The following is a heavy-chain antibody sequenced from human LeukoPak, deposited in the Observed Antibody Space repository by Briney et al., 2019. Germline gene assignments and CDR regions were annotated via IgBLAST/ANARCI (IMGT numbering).Heavy chain of an antibody. Sequence: ASVKVSCKASGYTFTSYDINWVRQATGQGLEWMGWMNPNSGNTGYAQKFQGRVTIIRNTSISTAYMELSSLRSEDTAVYYCARALLGRYYMDVWGKGTTVTVSS. J-gene: IGHJ6*03. CDR1: GYTFTSYD. V-gene: IGHV1-8*03. CDR3: ARALLGRYYMDV. CDR2: MNPNSGNT.